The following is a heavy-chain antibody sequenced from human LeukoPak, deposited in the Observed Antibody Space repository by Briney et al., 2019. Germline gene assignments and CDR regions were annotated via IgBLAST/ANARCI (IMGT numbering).Heavy chain of an antibody. CDR1: GGSISSYY. CDR3: AREPLYYFDY. CDR2: IYYSGST. Sequence: KTSETLSLTCTVSGGSISSYYWSWIRQPPGKGLEWLGYIYYSGSTNYNPSLKSRVTISVDTSKNQFSLKLSSVTAADTAVYYCAREPLYYFDYWGQGTLVTVSS. V-gene: IGHV4-59*01. J-gene: IGHJ4*02.